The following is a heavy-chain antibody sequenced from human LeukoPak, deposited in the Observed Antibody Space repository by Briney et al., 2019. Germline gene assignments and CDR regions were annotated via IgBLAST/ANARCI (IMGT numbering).Heavy chain of an antibody. CDR2: ISYDGSNK. Sequence: GGSLRLSCAASGFTFSSYAMHWVRQAPGKGLEWVAVISYDGSNKYYADSVKGRFTISRDNSKNTLYLQMNSLRAEDTAVYYCARDETRQQWLVNLDYWGQGTLVTVSS. D-gene: IGHD6-19*01. CDR1: GFTFSSYA. CDR3: ARDETRQQWLVNLDY. V-gene: IGHV3-30*04. J-gene: IGHJ4*02.